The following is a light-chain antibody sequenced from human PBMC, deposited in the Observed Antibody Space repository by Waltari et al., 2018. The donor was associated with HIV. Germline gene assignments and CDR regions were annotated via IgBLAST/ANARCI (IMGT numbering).Light chain of an antibody. CDR1: SSDVGSYNL. CDR2: EGS. J-gene: IGLJ3*02. Sequence: QSALTQPASVSGSPGQSITISCTGTSSDVGSYNLVSWYQQHPGKAPKLMIFEGSERPSGVSSRFSGSKSGNTASLTSSGLQTEDEAYYYCCSYAASATLVLFGGGTKVTVL. CDR3: CSYAASATLVL. V-gene: IGLV2-23*01.